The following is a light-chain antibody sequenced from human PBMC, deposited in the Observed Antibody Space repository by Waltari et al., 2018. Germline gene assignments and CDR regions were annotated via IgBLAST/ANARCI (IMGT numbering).Light chain of an antibody. CDR1: RDIDDD. CDR3: QQYYVFPRT. J-gene: IGKJ1*01. CDR2: EAS. V-gene: IGKV5-2*01. Sequence: TTLTQSPAFVSATPGDTVTIFCKASRDIDDDMNWFQQRAGESPLFIIQEASTLVPGVSRRFSGSGYGTDFTLTITNIGSEDVAVYYCQQYYVFPRTFGTGTKVTIK.